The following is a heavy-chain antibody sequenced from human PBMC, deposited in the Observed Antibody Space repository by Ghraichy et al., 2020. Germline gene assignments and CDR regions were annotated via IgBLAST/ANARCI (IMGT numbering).Heavy chain of an antibody. D-gene: IGHD6-13*01. J-gene: IGHJ4*02. Sequence: GGSLRLSCTASGFTFGDYAMSWFRQAPGKGLEWVGFIRSKAYGGTTAYAASVKGRFTISRDDSKSIAYLQMNSLKTEDTAVYYCTRGGGIAAAALGYWGQGTLVTVAS. V-gene: IGHV3-49*03. CDR1: GFTFGDYA. CDR3: TRGGGIAAAALGY. CDR2: IRSKAYGGTT.